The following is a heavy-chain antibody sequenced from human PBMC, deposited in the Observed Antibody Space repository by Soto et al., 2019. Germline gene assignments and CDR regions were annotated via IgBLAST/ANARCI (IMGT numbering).Heavy chain of an antibody. Sequence: GGSLRLSCAASGFTFSSYSMNWVRQAPGKGLEWVSYISSSSSTIYYADSVKGRFTISRDNAKNSLYLQMNSLRDEDTAVYYCARDGYYGSGSSHYYFDYWGQGTLVTVSS. J-gene: IGHJ4*02. V-gene: IGHV3-48*02. D-gene: IGHD3-10*01. CDR2: ISSSSSTI. CDR3: ARDGYYGSGSSHYYFDY. CDR1: GFTFSSYS.